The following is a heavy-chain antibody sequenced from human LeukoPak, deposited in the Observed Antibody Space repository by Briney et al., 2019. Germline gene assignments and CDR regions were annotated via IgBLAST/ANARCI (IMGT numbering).Heavy chain of an antibody. D-gene: IGHD1-26*01. CDR3: AIVGATDWFDP. V-gene: IGHV4-4*09. CDR2: IYTSGST. J-gene: IGHJ5*02. CDR1: GGSISSYY. Sequence: SETLSLTCTVSGGSISSYYWSWIRQPPGKGLEWIGYIYTSGSTNYNPSLKSRVTISVDTSKNQFSLKLSSVTAADTAVYYCAIVGATDWFDPWGQGTLVTVPS.